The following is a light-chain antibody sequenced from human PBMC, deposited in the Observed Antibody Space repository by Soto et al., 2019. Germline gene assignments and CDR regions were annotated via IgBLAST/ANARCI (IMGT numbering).Light chain of an antibody. CDR3: SSYAGINTNVV. V-gene: IGLV2-8*01. CDR2: EVT. Sequence: QSALTQPPSASGSPGQSVTISCTGISSDVGGYDYVSWYQQHPGKAPNLMIFEVTKRASGVPNRFSGSKSGNTAYLTVSGLQAEDEADYYCSSYAGINTNVVFGGGTKVTVL. CDR1: SSDVGGYDY. J-gene: IGLJ2*01.